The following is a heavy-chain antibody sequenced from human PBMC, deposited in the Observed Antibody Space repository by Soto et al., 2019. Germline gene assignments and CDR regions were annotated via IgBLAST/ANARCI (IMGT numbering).Heavy chain of an antibody. CDR3: ARIIAAASNWFDP. CDR1: GGSISGSY. Sequence: SETLSLTCSVSGGSISGSYWSWIRQSPGKGLEWLGYVYYTGSTNYSPSLRSRVSISVDTSKNQFSLKVRSVTAADTAVYYCARIIAAASNWFDPWGQGTLVTVSS. D-gene: IGHD6-13*01. J-gene: IGHJ5*02. V-gene: IGHV4-59*12. CDR2: VYYTGST.